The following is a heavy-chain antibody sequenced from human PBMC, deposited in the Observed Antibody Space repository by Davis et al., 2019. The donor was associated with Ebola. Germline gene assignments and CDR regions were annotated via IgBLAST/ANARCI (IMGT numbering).Heavy chain of an antibody. CDR3: AKAKWEVEYHYSGMDV. J-gene: IGHJ6*04. CDR1: GVTFSSYG. Sequence: PGGSLRLSCAASGVTFSSYGMHWVRQAPSKGLEWVAVIWYDGSNKYYADSVQGRFTISRDNSKNTLYLQMNSLRTEDTAVYLCAKAKWEVEYHYSGMDVWGKGTTVTVSS. D-gene: IGHD1-26*01. V-gene: IGHV3-33*03. CDR2: IWYDGSNK.